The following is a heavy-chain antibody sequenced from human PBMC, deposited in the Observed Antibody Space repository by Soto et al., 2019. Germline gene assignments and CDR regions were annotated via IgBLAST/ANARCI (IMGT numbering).Heavy chain of an antibody. V-gene: IGHV5-51*01. CDR1: GYRFSRYW. Sequence: PGESLKISCKTSGYRFSRYWIGWVRQMPGKGLEWMGVIYPDDSDTRYSPSFLGQVTIPADESSNTATLQWSSLRASDSAMYYCASRAVYCNGFTCSWSWVKGTPVTVSP. J-gene: IGHJ5*02. CDR3: ASRAVYCNGFTCSWS. CDR2: IYPDDSDT. D-gene: IGHD2-15*01.